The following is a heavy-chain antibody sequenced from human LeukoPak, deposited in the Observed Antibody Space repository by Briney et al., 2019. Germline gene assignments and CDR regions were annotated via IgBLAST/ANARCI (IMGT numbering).Heavy chain of an antibody. V-gene: IGHV4-38-2*02. CDR3: ARDSFGATTRFDY. D-gene: IGHD1-26*01. CDR2: IYHSGST. J-gene: IGHJ4*02. CDR1: GYSISSGYY. Sequence: SETLSLTCTVSGYSISSGYYWGWIRQPPGKGLEWIGSIYHSGSTYYNPSLKSRVTISVDTSKNQFSLKLSSVTAADTAVYYCARDSFGATTRFDYWGQGTLVTVSS.